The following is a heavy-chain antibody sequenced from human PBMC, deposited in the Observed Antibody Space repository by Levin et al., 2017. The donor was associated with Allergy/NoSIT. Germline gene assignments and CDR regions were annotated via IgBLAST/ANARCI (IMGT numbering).Heavy chain of an antibody. CDR3: AKTRSGWYPDFDY. Sequence: GGSLRLSCAASGFSFSSYAMSWVRQAPGKGLEWVSAVSGSGGSTYYADSVKGRFTISRDNSKNTVFLQMNSLRAEDTAVYYCAKTRSGWYPDFDYWGQGTLVTVSP. CDR1: GFSFSSYA. J-gene: IGHJ4*02. CDR2: VSGSGGST. V-gene: IGHV3-23*01. D-gene: IGHD6-19*01.